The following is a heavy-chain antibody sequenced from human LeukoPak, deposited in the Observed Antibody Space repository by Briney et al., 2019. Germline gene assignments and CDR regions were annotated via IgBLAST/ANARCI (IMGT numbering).Heavy chain of an antibody. Sequence: SQTLSLTCTVSGGSISSGGYYWSWIRQHPGKGLEWIGYIYYSGSTYYNPSLKSRVTISVDTSKNQFSLKLSSVTAADTAVYYCARGGSTWQSFDYWGQGTLVTVSS. J-gene: IGHJ4*02. V-gene: IGHV4-31*03. CDR3: ARGGSTWQSFDY. CDR1: GGSISSGGYY. CDR2: IYYSGST. D-gene: IGHD6-13*01.